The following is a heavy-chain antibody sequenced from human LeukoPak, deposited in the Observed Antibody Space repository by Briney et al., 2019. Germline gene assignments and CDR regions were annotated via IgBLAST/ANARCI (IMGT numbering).Heavy chain of an antibody. CDR3: ETCLSVIAGRESLYFQH. Sequence: GGSLRLSCGASGFTFSKYAMSWVPQAPGKGRECVSGVSGSGGVTYYADSVKGRFTISRDNYKNTLHLQMNSLRAEDTAVYYCETCLSVIAGRESLYFQHWGQGTLVSVSS. CDR2: VSGSGGVT. D-gene: IGHD3-16*02. CDR1: GFTFSKYA. J-gene: IGHJ1*01. V-gene: IGHV3-23*01.